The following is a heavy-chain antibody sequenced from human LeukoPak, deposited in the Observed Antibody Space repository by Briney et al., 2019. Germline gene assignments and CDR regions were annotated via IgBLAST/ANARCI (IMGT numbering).Heavy chain of an antibody. CDR2: ISSSGSTI. J-gene: IGHJ4*02. CDR1: GFTFSSYE. D-gene: IGHD2-15*01. V-gene: IGHV3-48*03. Sequence: GGSLRLSCAASGFTFSSYEMNWLRQAPGKGLEWVSYISSSGSTIYYADSVKGRFTIYRDNDKNSLYLQMNSLRDEDTAVCYCARRRCSGGSCYSYYFDYWGQGTLVTVSS. CDR3: ARRRCSGGSCYSYYFDY.